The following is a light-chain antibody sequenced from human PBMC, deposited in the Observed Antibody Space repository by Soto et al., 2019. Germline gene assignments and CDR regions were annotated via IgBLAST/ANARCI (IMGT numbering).Light chain of an antibody. CDR1: QRLSYW. V-gene: IGKV1-12*01. J-gene: IGKJ4*01. Sequence: DIQMTQSPSTLSASVGDRVTITCRASQRLSYWLAWYQQKPEKAPKLVIYDASSLQSGVPSRFSGSGSGTDFTLTISSLQPEDFATYYCQQANSFPLTFGGGTKVEI. CDR2: DAS. CDR3: QQANSFPLT.